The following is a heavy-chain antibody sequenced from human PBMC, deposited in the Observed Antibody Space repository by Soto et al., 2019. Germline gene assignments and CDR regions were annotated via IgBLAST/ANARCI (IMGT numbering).Heavy chain of an antibody. Sequence: QLQLQESGPGLVKPSETLSLTCAVSGGSISSSSFYWGWIRQPPGKGLEWIGSFYYSESTYYNPSLKSRVIXSXXXSXXQFSLKLSSVTAADTAVYYCATITIFGVVPNYFDYWGQGTLVTVSS. V-gene: IGHV4-39*01. D-gene: IGHD3-3*01. J-gene: IGHJ4*02. CDR3: ATITIFGVVPNYFDY. CDR1: GGSISSSSFY. CDR2: FYYSEST.